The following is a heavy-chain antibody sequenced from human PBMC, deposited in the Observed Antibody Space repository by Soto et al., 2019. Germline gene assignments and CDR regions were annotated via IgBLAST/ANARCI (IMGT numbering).Heavy chain of an antibody. CDR2: IIPIFGTA. V-gene: IGHV1-69*12. Sequence: QVQLVQSRAEVKKPGSSVKVSCKASGGTFSSYAITWVRQAPGQGLEWMGGIIPIFGTANYAQKFQARVTITADESTSTAYMELSSLRSEDTAVYYCARDRGPSSGYYPYWFDPWGQGTLDTVSS. CDR3: ARDRGPSSGYYPYWFDP. CDR1: GGTFSSYA. D-gene: IGHD3-22*01. J-gene: IGHJ5*02.